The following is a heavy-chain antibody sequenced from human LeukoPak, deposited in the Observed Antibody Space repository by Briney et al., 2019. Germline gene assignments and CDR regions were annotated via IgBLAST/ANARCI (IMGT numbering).Heavy chain of an antibody. CDR1: GFTFSRYE. V-gene: IGHV3-48*03. CDR2: ISSSGSTI. Sequence: GGSLRLSCAASGFTFSRYEMNWVRQAPGNGLEWVSYISSSGSTIYYADSVKGRFNISRDNDKNSLYLQMNSLRAEDTAVYYCARDSVNYYGSGSYDYWGQGTLVTVSS. D-gene: IGHD3-10*01. J-gene: IGHJ4*02. CDR3: ARDSVNYYGSGSYDY.